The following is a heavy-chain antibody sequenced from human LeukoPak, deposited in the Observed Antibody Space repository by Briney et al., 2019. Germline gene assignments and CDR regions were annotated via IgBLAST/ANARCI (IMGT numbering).Heavy chain of an antibody. Sequence: AGSLRLSCAASGFTFSSYSMNWVRQAPGKGLEWVSYISSSSSTISYADSVKGRFTISRENAKNLLYLKMNSLRAEDSAVYYCARESIVLMVYAMDVWGKGTTVTVSS. J-gene: IGHJ6*04. D-gene: IGHD2-8*01. CDR3: ARESIVLMVYAMDV. CDR2: ISSSSSTI. CDR1: GFTFSSYS. V-gene: IGHV3-48*01.